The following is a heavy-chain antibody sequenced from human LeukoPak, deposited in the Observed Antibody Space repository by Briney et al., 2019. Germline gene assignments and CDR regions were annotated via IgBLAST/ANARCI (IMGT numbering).Heavy chain of an antibody. CDR1: GFTFSSYG. CDR2: IWYDGSNK. D-gene: IGHD6-19*01. J-gene: IGHJ4*02. V-gene: IGHV3-33*01. CDR3: ARDVAIRRIAVADIGY. Sequence: GGSLRLSCAASGFTFSSYGMHWVRQAPGKGLEWVAVIWYDGSNKYYADSVKGRFTISRGNSKNTLYLQMNSLRAEDTAVYYCARDVAIRRIAVADIGYWGQGTLVTVSS.